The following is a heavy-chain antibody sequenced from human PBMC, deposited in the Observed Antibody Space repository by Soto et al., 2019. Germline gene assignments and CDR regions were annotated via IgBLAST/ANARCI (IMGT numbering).Heavy chain of an antibody. CDR2: IFHSGTT. D-gene: IGHD2-15*01. J-gene: IGHJ4*02. CDR1: GASISSTNW. CDR3: ARHIAVPTTRGFDY. Sequence: QVQLQESGPGLVKPSGTFSLTCAVSGASISSTNWWSWVRQAPGEGLEWIGEIFHSGTTTYNPSLKSRVIISMDTSTNQLSLRLDSVTAADTAVYFCARHIAVPTTRGFDYWGQGTLVTVSS. V-gene: IGHV4-4*02.